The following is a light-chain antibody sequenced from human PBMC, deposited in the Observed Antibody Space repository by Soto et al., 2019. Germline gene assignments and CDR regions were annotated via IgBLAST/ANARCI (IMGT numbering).Light chain of an antibody. V-gene: IGLV1-40*01. Sequence: QSVLTQPPSVSGAPGQRVTISCTGSSSNIGAGYDVHWYQQLPGTAPKLLIYGNNNRPSGVPDRFSGSKSGTSASLAITGLQAEDEADYYCQSYDSSSLVVFGGGTKLTVL. CDR1: SSNIGAGYD. J-gene: IGLJ2*01. CDR2: GNN. CDR3: QSYDSSSLVV.